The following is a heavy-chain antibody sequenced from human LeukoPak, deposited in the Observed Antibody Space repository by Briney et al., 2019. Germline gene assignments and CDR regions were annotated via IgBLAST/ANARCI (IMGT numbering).Heavy chain of an antibody. J-gene: IGHJ6*03. CDR3: ARAKVGAHAFYYYYYMDV. V-gene: IGHV1-18*01. D-gene: IGHD1-26*01. CDR1: GYTFTSYG. Sequence: AASVKVSCKASGYTFTSYGISWVRQAPGQGLEWMGWISAYNGNTNYAQKLQGRVTMTTDTSTSTAYMELRSLRSDDTAVYYCARAKVGAHAFYYYYYMDVWGKGTTVTVSS. CDR2: ISAYNGNT.